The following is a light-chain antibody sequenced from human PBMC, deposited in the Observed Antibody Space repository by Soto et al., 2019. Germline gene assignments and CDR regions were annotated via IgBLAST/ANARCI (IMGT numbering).Light chain of an antibody. CDR1: SSNIGNNY. J-gene: IGLJ3*02. CDR2: SNN. Sequence: QSVLTQPPSVSAAPGQKVTISCSGSSSNIGNNYVCWYQQVPGTAPKLLIYSNNQRPSGVPDRFSGSKSGTSASLAISGLQSEDEADYYCAAWDDSLNGQVFGGGTKLTVL. V-gene: IGLV1-44*01. CDR3: AAWDDSLNGQV.